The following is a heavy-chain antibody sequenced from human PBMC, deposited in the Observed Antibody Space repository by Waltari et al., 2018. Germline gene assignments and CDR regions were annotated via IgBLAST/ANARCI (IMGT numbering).Heavy chain of an antibody. D-gene: IGHD3-16*01. CDR1: GFTFSSYA. CDR2: ISCSGGST. CDR3: AKDPEISRLGY. J-gene: IGHJ4*02. V-gene: IGHV3-23*04. Sequence: EVQLVESGGGLVQPGGSLRLSCAASGFTFSSYAMSWFRQAPGKGLELVSAISCSGGSTYYADSVKGRFTISRDNSKNTLYLQMNSLRAEDTAVYYCAKDPEISRLGYWGQGTLVTVSS.